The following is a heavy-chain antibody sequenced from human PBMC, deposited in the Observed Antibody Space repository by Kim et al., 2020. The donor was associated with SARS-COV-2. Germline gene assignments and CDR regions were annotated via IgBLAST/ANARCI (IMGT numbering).Heavy chain of an antibody. CDR2: ISGNTGNT. J-gene: IGHJ2*01. CDR1: GYTFSVFG. V-gene: IGHV1-18*01. Sequence: ASVKVSCKASGYTFSVFGITWVRQAPGQGLEWLGRISGNTGNTTYSQKIQGRVTMTRDTSSSTAYMELRSLRSDDTAVYFCAREGGYFDNRCLFYSYFDL. D-gene: IGHD3-22*01. CDR3: AREGGYFDNRCLFYSYFDL.